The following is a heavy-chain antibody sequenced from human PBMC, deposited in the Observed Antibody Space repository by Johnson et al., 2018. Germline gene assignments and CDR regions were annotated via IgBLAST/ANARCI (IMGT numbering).Heavy chain of an antibody. D-gene: IGHD1-26*01. CDR2: INHSGST. V-gene: IGHV4-34*01. CDR1: GGSFSGYY. Sequence: QVQLQQWGAGLLKPSETLSLTCAVYGGSFSGYYWSWIRQPPGKGLEWIGEINHSGSTNYNPSLKSRVTISVDTSKNQFSLKLSSVTAADPAVYYCARDGGSGSFDAFDIWDQGTMVTVSS. J-gene: IGHJ3*02. CDR3: ARDGGSGSFDAFDI.